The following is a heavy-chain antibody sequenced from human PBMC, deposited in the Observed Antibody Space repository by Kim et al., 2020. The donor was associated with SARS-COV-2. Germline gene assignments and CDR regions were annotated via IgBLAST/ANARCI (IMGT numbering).Heavy chain of an antibody. J-gene: IGHJ6*02. CDR3: ARRSIAAAGSLPTYYYYGMDV. CDR1: GYSFTSYW. D-gene: IGHD6-13*01. CDR2: IDPSDSYT. V-gene: IGHV5-10-1*01. Sequence: GESLKISCKGSGYSFTSYWISWVRQMPGKGLEWMGRIDPSDSYTNYSPSFQGHVTISADKSISTAYLQWSSLKASDTAMYYCARRSIAAAGSLPTYYYYGMDVWGQGTTVTVSS.